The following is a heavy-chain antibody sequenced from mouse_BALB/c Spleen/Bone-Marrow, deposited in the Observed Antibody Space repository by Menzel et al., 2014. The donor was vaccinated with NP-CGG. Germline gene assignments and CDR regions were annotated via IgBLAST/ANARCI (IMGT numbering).Heavy chain of an antibody. CDR1: GFTFTGYY. CDR2: IRNKAYSYTT. Sequence: EVKVVESGGGLVQPGGSLRLSCATSGFTFTGYYMNWVRQPPGKALEWLGFIRNKAYSYTTEYSASVKGRFTISRDNSQSILYLQMNTLRAEDSATYYCARDMGGLLFDYWGQGTTLTVSS. V-gene: IGHV7-3*02. D-gene: IGHD2-3*01. J-gene: IGHJ2*01. CDR3: ARDMGGLLFDY.